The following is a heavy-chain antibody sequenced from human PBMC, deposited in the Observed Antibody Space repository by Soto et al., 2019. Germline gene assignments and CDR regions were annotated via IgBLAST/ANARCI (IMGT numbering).Heavy chain of an antibody. J-gene: IGHJ4*01. D-gene: IGHD5-18*01. V-gene: IGHV3-15*07. Sequence: EVQLVESGGGLVKPGGSLRLSCAASGFTFSNAWMNWVRQAPGKGLEWVGRINSEIHGATADYAAPVKGRFIISRDDSKNMLFLEMDGLKLEDTAVYYCMDTDGTCSFDCWGHGSLVTVSS. CDR3: MDTDGTCSFDC. CDR1: GFTFSNAW. CDR2: INSEIHGATA.